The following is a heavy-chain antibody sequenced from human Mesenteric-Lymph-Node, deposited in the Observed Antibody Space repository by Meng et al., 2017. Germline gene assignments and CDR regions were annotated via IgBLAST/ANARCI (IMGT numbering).Heavy chain of an antibody. CDR3: AAGVNY. Sequence: GQALGFGGGLVQPGGSLRLSCAASGFTFSTYVMNWVRQAPGKGLEWVATIRGDDGSTYYADSVKGRFTISRVNSKNTLSLQMNSLRAEDTAVYYCAAGVNYWGQGTLVTVSS. CDR2: IRGDDGST. CDR1: GFTFSTYV. V-gene: IGHV3-23*01. J-gene: IGHJ4*02.